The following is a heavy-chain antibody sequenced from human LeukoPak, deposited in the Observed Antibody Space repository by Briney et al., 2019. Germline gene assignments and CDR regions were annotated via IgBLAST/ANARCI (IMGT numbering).Heavy chain of an antibody. CDR2: ISWNSGSI. CDR3: AKEYCSGGSCFSGAFDI. CDR1: GFTFDDYA. Sequence: GRSLRLSCAASGFTFDDYAMHWDRQAPGKGLEWVSGISWNSGSIGYADSVKGRFTISRDNAKNSLYLQMNSLRAEGMAVYYCAKEYCSGGSCFSGAFDIWGQGTMVTVSS. J-gene: IGHJ3*02. D-gene: IGHD2-15*01. V-gene: IGHV3-9*03.